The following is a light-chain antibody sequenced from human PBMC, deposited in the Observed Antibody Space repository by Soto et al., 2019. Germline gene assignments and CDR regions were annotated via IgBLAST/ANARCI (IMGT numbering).Light chain of an antibody. CDR2: DAS. V-gene: IGKV1-33*01. CDR1: QDISNY. J-gene: IGKJ5*01. CDR3: QQYRNFPLT. Sequence: DIQMTQSPSSLSASVGDRVTITCQASQDISNYLNWYQQKPGNAPKLLIYDASSLQTGVPSRFSGNGSGTDFTFTINSLQPEDFATYYCQQYRNFPLTFGQGTRLEIK.